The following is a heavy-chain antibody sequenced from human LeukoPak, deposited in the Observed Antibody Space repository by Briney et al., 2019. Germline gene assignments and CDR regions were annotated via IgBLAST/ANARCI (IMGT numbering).Heavy chain of an antibody. J-gene: IGHJ5*02. Sequence: GASVKVSCKASGGTFSSDAISWVRQAPGQGLEWMGGIIPIFGTANYAQKFQGRVTITADESTSTAYMELSSLRSEDSAVYYCARGIGELTTVVWFDPWGQGTLVTVSS. CDR2: IIPIFGTA. D-gene: IGHD4-17*01. V-gene: IGHV1-69*13. CDR3: ARGIGELTTVVWFDP. CDR1: GGTFSSDA.